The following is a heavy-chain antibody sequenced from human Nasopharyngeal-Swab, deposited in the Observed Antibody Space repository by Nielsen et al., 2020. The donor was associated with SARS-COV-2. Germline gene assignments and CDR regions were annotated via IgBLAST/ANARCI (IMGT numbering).Heavy chain of an antibody. CDR2: IWSDGSNK. V-gene: IGHV3-33*01. D-gene: IGHD1-26*01. CDR1: GFTFSSHG. CDR3: ARDGMGGYPLYSFDS. J-gene: IGHJ4*02. Sequence: GESLKISCAASGFTFSSHGMHWVRQAPGKGLEWVAVIWSDGSNKIYTDPVKGRFTFSRGNSKNTLYLQMNSLRAEDTAVYYCARDGMGGYPLYSFDSWGQGTLVTVSS.